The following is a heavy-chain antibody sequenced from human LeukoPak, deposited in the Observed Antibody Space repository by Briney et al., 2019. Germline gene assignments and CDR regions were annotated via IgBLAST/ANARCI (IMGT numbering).Heavy chain of an antibody. CDR3: ARAPTLLWFGERYYYYYYMDV. D-gene: IGHD3-10*01. V-gene: IGHV4-61*02. Sequence: SETLSLTCTVSGGSISSGSYYWSWIRQPAGKGLEWIGRIYTSGSTNYNPSLKSRVTISVDTSKNQFSLKLSSVTAADTAVYYCARAPTLLWFGERYYYYYYMDVWGKGTTVTVSS. CDR1: GGSISSGSYY. CDR2: IYTSGST. J-gene: IGHJ6*03.